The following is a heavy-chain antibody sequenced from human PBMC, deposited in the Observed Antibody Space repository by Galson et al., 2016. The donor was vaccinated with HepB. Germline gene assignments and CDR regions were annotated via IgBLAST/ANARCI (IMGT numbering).Heavy chain of an antibody. D-gene: IGHD3-10*01. CDR2: ISGDTTTT. J-gene: IGHJ5*01. CDR1: GLTFSNYA. CDR3: VKEGAWFGGDWFDP. V-gene: IGHV3-23*01. Sequence: SLRLSCAASGLTFSNYAMTWVRQAPGKGLEWVSSISGDTTTTYYADSVKGRFTISRDNSKNTFYLQMNSLRAEDTAVYYCVKEGAWFGGDWFDPWGQGTLVIVSS.